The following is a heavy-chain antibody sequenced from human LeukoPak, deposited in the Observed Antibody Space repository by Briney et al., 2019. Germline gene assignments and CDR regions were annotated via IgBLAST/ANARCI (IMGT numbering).Heavy chain of an antibody. V-gene: IGHV1-2*06. J-gene: IGHJ4*02. D-gene: IGHD3-9*01. CDR2: INPNSGGT. CDR3: ASGALRYFDWLSIDY. Sequence: GASVKVSCKASGYTFTGYYMHWVRQAPGQGLEWMGRINPNSGGTNYAQKFQGRVTMTRDTSISTAYMELSRLRSEDTAVYYCASGALRYFDWLSIDYWGQGTLVTVSS. CDR1: GYTFTGYY.